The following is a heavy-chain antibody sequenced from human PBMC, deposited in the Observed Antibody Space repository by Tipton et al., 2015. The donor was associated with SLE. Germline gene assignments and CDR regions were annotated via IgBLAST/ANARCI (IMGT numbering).Heavy chain of an antibody. D-gene: IGHD5-12*01. CDR1: GFNFDDYA. CDR3: AKDIGNSGYLFDY. CDR2: INWNSDNR. V-gene: IGHV3-9*01. Sequence: RSLRLSCAAPGFNFDDYAMHWVRQAPGRGLEWVSGINWNSDNRGYADSVKGRFTISRDNAKNSLYLQINSLRPEDTALYYCAKDIGNSGYLFDYWGQGALVTVSS. J-gene: IGHJ4*02.